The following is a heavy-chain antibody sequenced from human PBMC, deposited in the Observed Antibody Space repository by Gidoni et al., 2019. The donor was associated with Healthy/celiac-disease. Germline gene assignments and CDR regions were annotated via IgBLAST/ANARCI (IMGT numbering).Heavy chain of an antibody. Sequence: QVQPVESGGGVVQPGRSLRLPWAASGLTFSSYGMHWVRQAPGKGLEWVAVISYDGSNKYYADSVKGRFTISRDNSKNTLYLQMNSLRAEDTAVYYCAKEGPYSSGSFDYWGQGTLVTVSS. CDR3: AKEGPYSSGSFDY. V-gene: IGHV3-30*18. J-gene: IGHJ4*02. CDR1: GLTFSSYG. CDR2: ISYDGSNK. D-gene: IGHD6-19*01.